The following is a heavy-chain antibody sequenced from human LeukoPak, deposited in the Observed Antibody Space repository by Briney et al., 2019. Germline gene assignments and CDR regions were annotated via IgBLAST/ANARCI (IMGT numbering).Heavy chain of an antibody. CDR3: ARSRKYFYDRSGYYPTGGFDF. D-gene: IGHD3-22*01. J-gene: IGHJ4*02. CDR1: GGSISSGGYY. Sequence: SETLSLTCTVSGGSISSGGYYWNWIRQTPGKGLEWIGNIYYRGNIDYNPSLKSRVTISVNTSKNQFSLKLSSVTAADTAVYYCARSRKYFYDRSGYYPTGGFDFWGQGTLVTVSS. V-gene: IGHV4-61*08. CDR2: IYYRGNI.